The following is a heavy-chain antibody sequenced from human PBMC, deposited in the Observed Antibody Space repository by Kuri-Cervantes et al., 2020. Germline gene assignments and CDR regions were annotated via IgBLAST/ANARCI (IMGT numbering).Heavy chain of an antibody. J-gene: IGHJ4*02. Sequence: ASVKVSCKASGYTFTSYGISWVRQAPGQGLGWMGWISAYNGDTNYAQNLRDRVSMTTDTSTNTAYMELRSLRSDDTAVYYCARDHIVTNFDSWGQGTLVTVSS. D-gene: IGHD2-21*01. CDR3: ARDHIVTNFDS. CDR2: ISAYNGDT. CDR1: GYTFTSYG. V-gene: IGHV1-18*01.